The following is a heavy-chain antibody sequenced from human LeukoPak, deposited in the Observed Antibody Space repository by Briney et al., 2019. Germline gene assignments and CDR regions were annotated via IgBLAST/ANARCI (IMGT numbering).Heavy chain of an antibody. CDR1: GYTFTSYG. V-gene: IGHV1-18*01. CDR3: ARDSPFDSGYYYVAGSDFDY. D-gene: IGHD3-22*01. J-gene: IGHJ4*02. CDR2: ISAYNGNT. Sequence: GASVKVSCKASGYTFTSYGISWVRQAPGQGLEWMRWISAYNGNTNYAQKLQGRVTMTTDTSTSTAYMELRSLRSDDTAVYYCARDSPFDSGYYYVAGSDFDYWGQGTLVTVSS.